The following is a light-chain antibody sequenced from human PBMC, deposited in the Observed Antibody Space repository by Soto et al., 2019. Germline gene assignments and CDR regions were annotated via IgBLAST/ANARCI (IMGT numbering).Light chain of an antibody. CDR3: QQYGSSPPIT. CDR1: HSVSSSY. Sequence: EIGLTQSPGTLSLSPRERATLSCRASHSVSSSYLAWYQQKPGQAPRLLIYGASSRATGIPDRFSGSGSGTDFTLTISRLEPEDFAVYYCQQYGSSPPITFGQGTRLEIK. V-gene: IGKV3-20*01. J-gene: IGKJ5*01. CDR2: GAS.